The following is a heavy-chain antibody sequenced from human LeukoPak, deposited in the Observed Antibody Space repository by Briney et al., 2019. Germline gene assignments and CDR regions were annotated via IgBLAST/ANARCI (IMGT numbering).Heavy chain of an antibody. D-gene: IGHD1-7*01. J-gene: IGHJ5*02. CDR3: ARDGGADNWNYDGHWFDP. Sequence: GASVKVSCKASGYTFTGYYMHWVRQAPGQGLEWMGIINPSGGSTSYAQKFQGRVTMTRDMSTSTVYMELSSLRSEDTAVYYCARDGGADNWNYDGHWFDPWGQGTLVTVSS. CDR1: GYTFTGYY. CDR2: INPSGGST. V-gene: IGHV1-46*01.